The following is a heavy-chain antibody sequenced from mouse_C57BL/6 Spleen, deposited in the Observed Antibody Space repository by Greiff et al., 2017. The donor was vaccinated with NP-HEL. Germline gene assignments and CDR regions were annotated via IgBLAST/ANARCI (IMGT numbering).Heavy chain of an antibody. CDR2: IDPNSGGT. CDR1: GYTFTSYW. D-gene: IGHD2-4*01. V-gene: IGHV1-72*01. CDR3: ARIYYDYDEGDFDY. Sequence: VKLVESGAELVKPGASVKLSCKASGYTFTSYWMHWVKQRPGRGLEWIGRIDPNSGGTKYNEKFKSKATLTVDKPSSTAYMQLSSLTSEDAAGYYCARIYYDYDEGDFDYWGQGTTLTVSS. J-gene: IGHJ2*01.